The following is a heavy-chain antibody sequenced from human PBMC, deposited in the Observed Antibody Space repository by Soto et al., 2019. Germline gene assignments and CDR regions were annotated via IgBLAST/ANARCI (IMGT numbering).Heavy chain of an antibody. CDR2: IIPNSGGT. CDR1: GFSFIGYY. V-gene: IGHV1-2*02. CDR3: ARGPLHSTKWHTWFDP. J-gene: IGHJ5*02. D-gene: IGHD6-13*01. Sequence: ASVKVSCKASGFSFIGYYIHWVRQAPGQGLEWMGWIIPNSGGTNYAQKFQGRVTMTGDTSISTAYMELSRLTPDDTAVYYCARGPLHSTKWHTWFDPWGQGTLVTVYS.